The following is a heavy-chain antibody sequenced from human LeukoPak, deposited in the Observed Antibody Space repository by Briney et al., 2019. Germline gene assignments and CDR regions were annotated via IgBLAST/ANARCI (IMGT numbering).Heavy chain of an antibody. CDR1: GGSISNYY. J-gene: IGHJ5*02. V-gene: IGHV4-4*07. Sequence: SETLSLTCTVSGGSISNYYWSWIRQPAGKGLEWIGRINTSGSTNYNPFLKSRVTMSIDTSKNQCSLKLSYVTAADTAVYYCAREVSVGATRTLDPWGQGTLVTVS. CDR2: INTSGST. D-gene: IGHD1-26*01. CDR3: AREVSVGATRTLDP.